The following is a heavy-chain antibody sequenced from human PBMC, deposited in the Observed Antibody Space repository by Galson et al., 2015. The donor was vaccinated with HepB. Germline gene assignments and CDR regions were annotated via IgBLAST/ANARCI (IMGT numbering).Heavy chain of an antibody. D-gene: IGHD6-19*01. J-gene: IGHJ2*01. Sequence: SLRLSCAASGFTFSNYSMSWVRQAPGKGLEWVSYISSSSSTIYYADSVKGRFTISRDNAKNSLYLQMNTLRAEDTAVHYCARRSSGWYPWYFDLWGRGTLVTVSS. CDR2: ISSSSSTI. CDR3: ARRSSGWYPWYFDL. CDR1: GFTFSNYS. V-gene: IGHV3-48*01.